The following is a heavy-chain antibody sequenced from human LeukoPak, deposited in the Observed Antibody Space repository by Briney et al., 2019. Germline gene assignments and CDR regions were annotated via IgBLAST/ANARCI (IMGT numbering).Heavy chain of an antibody. CDR2: MNPNSGNT. CDR3: ARADIVVVPAATDPYYYNGMDV. D-gene: IGHD2-2*01. CDR1: GYTFTSYD. V-gene: IGHV1-8*01. J-gene: IGHJ6*02. Sequence: ASVKVSCKASGYTFTSYDINWVRQATGQGLEWMGWMNPNSGNTGYAQKFQGRVTMTRNTSISTAYMELSSLRSEDTAVYYCARADIVVVPAATDPYYYNGMDVWGQGTTVTVSS.